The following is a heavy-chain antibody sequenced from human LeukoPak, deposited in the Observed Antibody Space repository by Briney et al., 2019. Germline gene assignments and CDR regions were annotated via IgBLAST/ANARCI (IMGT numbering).Heavy chain of an antibody. Sequence: GGSLRLSCADPGFTFSDYVMSCVRQAPGKGLEWVSHISGSGGNTYYADSVKGRFTISRDNAKNTLYLQMNSLRAEDTAVYYCAKELSPRGASYSGNYCPYWGQGTLVTVSS. D-gene: IGHD1-26*01. CDR3: AKELSPRGASYSGNYCPY. CDR2: ISGSGGNT. J-gene: IGHJ4*02. V-gene: IGHV3-23*01. CDR1: GFTFSDYV.